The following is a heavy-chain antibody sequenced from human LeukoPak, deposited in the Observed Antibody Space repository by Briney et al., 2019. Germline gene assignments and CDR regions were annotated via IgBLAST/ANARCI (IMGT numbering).Heavy chain of an antibody. V-gene: IGHV3-30*18. CDR2: ISYDGSHK. Sequence: GRSLRLSCAASGFTFSSYGMHWVRQAPGKGLEWVAIISYDGSHKYYADSVKGRFTISRDNSKNTLYLQMNSLSAEDTAVYYCAKDISWFGELTFDYWGQGTLVTVSS. D-gene: IGHD3-10*01. CDR1: GFTFSSYG. J-gene: IGHJ4*02. CDR3: AKDISWFGELTFDY.